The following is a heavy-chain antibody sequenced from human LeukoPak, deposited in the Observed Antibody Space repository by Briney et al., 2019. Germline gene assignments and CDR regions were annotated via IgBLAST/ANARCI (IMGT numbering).Heavy chain of an antibody. V-gene: IGHV4-38-2*01. J-gene: IGHJ5*02. CDR2: VYHSGST. CDR1: GYSISSGYN. D-gene: IGHD3-22*01. CDR3: ARHGNYYDTSQSDP. Sequence: SETLSLTCAVSGYSISSGYNWGWIRRPPGKGLEWIGSVYHSGSTYYNPSLKSRVTISVDTSKNQFSLKLSSVTAADTAVYYCARHGNYYDTSQSDPWGQGTLVTVSS.